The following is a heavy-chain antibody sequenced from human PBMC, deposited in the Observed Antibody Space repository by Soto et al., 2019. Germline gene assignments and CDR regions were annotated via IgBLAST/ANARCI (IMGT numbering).Heavy chain of an antibody. CDR1: GGSISSYY. V-gene: IGHV4-59*08. CDR2: IYYSGST. J-gene: IGHJ5*02. D-gene: IGHD3-3*01. Sequence: SETLSLTCTVSGGSISSYYWSWIRQPPGKGLEWIGYIYYSGSTNYNPSLKSRVTISVDTSKNQFSLKLSSVTAADTAVYYCARGYDFWSGYYTHGDNWFDPWGQGTLVTVSS. CDR3: ARGYDFWSGYYTHGDNWFDP.